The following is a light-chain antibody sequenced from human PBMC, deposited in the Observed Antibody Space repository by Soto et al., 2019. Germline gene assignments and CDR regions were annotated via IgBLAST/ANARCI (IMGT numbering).Light chain of an antibody. CDR2: GAS. V-gene: IGKV3-15*01. J-gene: IGKJ3*01. Sequence: EIVMTQSPATLSVSPGERATLSCRASQSVSSDLAWYHQKPGQAPRLLIYGASTRATGIPARFSGSGSGTEFTLTISRLEPEDFAVYYCQQYGSSLFTFGPGTKVDI. CDR1: QSVSSD. CDR3: QQYGSSLFT.